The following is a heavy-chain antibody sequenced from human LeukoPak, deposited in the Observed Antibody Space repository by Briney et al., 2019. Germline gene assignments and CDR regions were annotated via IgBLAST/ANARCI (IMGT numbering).Heavy chain of an antibody. CDR3: ARDPGDYYGSGSYAFDI. Sequence: ASVKVSCKASGYTFTSYDINWVRQATGQGLEWMGWMNPNSGNTGYAQKFQGRVTMTRNTSISTAYMELSSLRSEDTAVYYCARDPGDYYGSGSYAFDIWGQGTMVTVSS. D-gene: IGHD3-10*01. CDR2: MNPNSGNT. V-gene: IGHV1-8*01. CDR1: GYTFTSYD. J-gene: IGHJ3*02.